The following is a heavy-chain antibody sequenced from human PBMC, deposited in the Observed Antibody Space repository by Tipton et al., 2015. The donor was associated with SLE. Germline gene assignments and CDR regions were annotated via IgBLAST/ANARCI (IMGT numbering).Heavy chain of an antibody. CDR1: GFTFSSYW. Sequence: SLRLSCAASGFTFSSYWMHWVRQAPGKGLVWVSRMNSDGSTINYADSVKGRFTISRDNAKNTMYLQMNSLRAEGTAVYYRARDPANLDAFDIWGQGTMVTVSS. CDR2: MNSDGSTI. J-gene: IGHJ3*02. V-gene: IGHV3-74*01. CDR3: ARDPANLDAFDI.